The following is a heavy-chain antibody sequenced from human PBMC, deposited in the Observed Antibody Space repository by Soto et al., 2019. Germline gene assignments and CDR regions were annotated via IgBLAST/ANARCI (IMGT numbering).Heavy chain of an antibody. Sequence: PGGSLRLSCASSGFTFSSYGMHWVRQAPGKGLEWVAVISYDGSNKYYADSVKGRFTISRDNSKNTLYLQMNSLRAEDTAVYYCARDSEAVVTPANTLDVWGQGTTVSGSS. CDR1: GFTFSSYG. CDR2: ISYDGSNK. D-gene: IGHD2-21*02. V-gene: IGHV3-30*03. CDR3: ARDSEAVVTPANTLDV. J-gene: IGHJ6*02.